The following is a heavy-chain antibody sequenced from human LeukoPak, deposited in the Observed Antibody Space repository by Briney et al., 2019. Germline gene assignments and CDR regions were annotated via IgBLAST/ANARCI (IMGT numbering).Heavy chain of an antibody. D-gene: IGHD2-8*01. CDR1: GLTFSSHW. J-gene: IGHJ5*02. Sequence: GGSLRLSCAASGLTFSSHWMHWVRQAPGKGLVWVSRITNDGSSTTYADSVKGRFTISRDNAKNMLYLQVNSLRAEDTAVYYCLRVDDTNGHNWFDPWGQGTLVTVSS. CDR2: ITNDGSST. V-gene: IGHV3-74*01. CDR3: LRVDDTNGHNWFDP.